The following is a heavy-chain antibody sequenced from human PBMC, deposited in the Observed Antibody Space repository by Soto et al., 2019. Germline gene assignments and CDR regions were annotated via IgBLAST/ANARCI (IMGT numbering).Heavy chain of an antibody. V-gene: IGHV5-51*01. CDR3: ARAGYSTSWYGILSTGAHGVEIDY. D-gene: IGHD6-13*01. CDR1: GYSFTSYW. J-gene: IGHJ4*02. Sequence: PGESLKVSCKGAGYSFTSYWIGLVRPMPGKGLEWMGIIYPGDSDTRYSPSFQGQVTISADKSISTAYMELRTLRSDDSAVYYCARAGYSTSWYGILSTGAHGVEIDYWGQGTLVTVSS. CDR2: IYPGDSDT.